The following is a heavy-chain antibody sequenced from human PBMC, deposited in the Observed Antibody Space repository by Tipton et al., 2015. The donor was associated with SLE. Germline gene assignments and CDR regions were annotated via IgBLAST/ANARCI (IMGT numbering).Heavy chain of an antibody. Sequence: QVQLVQSGAEVKKPGSSVKVSCKASGGTFSNFAISWVRQAPGQGLEWMGEIIPIFGTPNSAQKFQGRVTITADEVTSTAYMELSSLSPEYTAAYYGARRRCLQLDWCFDLWGRGILVTVSS. J-gene: IGHJ2*01. V-gene: IGHV1-69*01. CDR3: ARRRCLQLDWCFDL. D-gene: IGHD5-24*01. CDR2: IIPIFGTP. CDR1: GGTFSNFA.